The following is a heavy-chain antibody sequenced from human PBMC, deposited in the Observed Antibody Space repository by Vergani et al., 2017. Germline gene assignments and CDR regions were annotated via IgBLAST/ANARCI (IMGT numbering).Heavy chain of an antibody. J-gene: IGHJ6*03. V-gene: IGHV1-18*01. CDR1: GYTFTSYG. D-gene: IGHD3-3*01. Sequence: QVQLVQSGAEVKKPGASVKVSCKASGYTFTSYGISWVRQAPGQGLEWMGWISAYNGNTNYAQKLQGRVTMTTDTSTSTAYMELRSLRSDDTAVYYCARLSIFGVVWDYYYYYYMDVWGKGTTVTVSS. CDR3: ARLSIFGVVWDYYYYYYMDV. CDR2: ISAYNGNT.